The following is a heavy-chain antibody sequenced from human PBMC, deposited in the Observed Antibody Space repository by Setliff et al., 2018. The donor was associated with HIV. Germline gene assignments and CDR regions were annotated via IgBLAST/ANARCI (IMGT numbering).Heavy chain of an antibody. Sequence: ASVKVSCKPSGYTFTTYGLSWVRQAPGQGLEWMGWISTYSDETSYAQRLQGRVTMTTDTSTSTAYMELRSLRSGDTAVYYCARGGGSFWGRDPTALDLWGHGTMVTVSS. J-gene: IGHJ3*01. CDR3: ARGGGSFWGRDPTALDL. V-gene: IGHV1-18*01. D-gene: IGHD1-26*01. CDR2: ISTYSDET. CDR1: GYTFTTYG.